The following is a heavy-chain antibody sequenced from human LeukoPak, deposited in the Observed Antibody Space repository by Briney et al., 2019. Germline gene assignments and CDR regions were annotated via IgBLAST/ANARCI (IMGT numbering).Heavy chain of an antibody. Sequence: ASVKVSCKASGYTFTSYYMHWVRQAPGQGLEWMGIINPSGGSTSYAQKFQGRVTMTRDTSTSTVYMELSSLRSEDTAVYYCAEDSSGYYYSDYWGQGTLVTVSS. CDR1: GYTFTSYY. V-gene: IGHV1-46*01. CDR3: AEDSSGYYYSDY. CDR2: INPSGGST. J-gene: IGHJ4*02. D-gene: IGHD3-22*01.